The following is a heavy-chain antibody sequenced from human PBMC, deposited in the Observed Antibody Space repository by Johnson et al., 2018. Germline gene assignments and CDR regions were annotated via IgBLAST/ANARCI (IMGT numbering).Heavy chain of an antibody. J-gene: IGHJ3*02. V-gene: IGHV4-59*01. CDR3: ASTPSLFGDDAFDI. D-gene: IGHD3-10*01. CDR1: GGSISSYY. CDR2: IYYSGST. Sequence: QEQLQESGPCLVEHSLPLALTCKVSGGSISSYYWSWIRQPPGKGLEWIGYIYYSGSTNYNPSLKSRVTLSVDTSNNQFSLKLSSVTAADTAVYYCASTPSLFGDDAFDIWGQGTMVTVSS.